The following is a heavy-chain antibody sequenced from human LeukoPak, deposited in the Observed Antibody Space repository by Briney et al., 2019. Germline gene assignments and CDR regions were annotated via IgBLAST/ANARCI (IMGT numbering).Heavy chain of an antibody. CDR2: IRSKANSYAT. Sequence: GGSLRLSCAASGFTFSGSAMHWVRQASGKGLEWAGRIRSKANSYATAYAASVKGRFTISRDDSKNTAYLQMNSLKTEDTAVYYCTRRITGTRYYYYYMDVWGKGTTVTVSS. CDR3: TRRITGTRYYYYYMDV. J-gene: IGHJ6*03. V-gene: IGHV3-73*01. D-gene: IGHD1-7*01. CDR1: GFTFSGSA.